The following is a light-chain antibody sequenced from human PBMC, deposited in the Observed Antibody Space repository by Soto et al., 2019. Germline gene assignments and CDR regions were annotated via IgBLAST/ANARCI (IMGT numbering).Light chain of an antibody. Sequence: DIQMTQSPSSLSASVGDRVTITCRASQSISSYLNWYQQKPGKAPKLLIYAASSLQSGVPSKFSGSGPRTNFTLTISSLQTEDFATYYCQQSYSTPWTFGQGTKVDIK. J-gene: IGKJ1*01. CDR3: QQSYSTPWT. CDR1: QSISSY. CDR2: AAS. V-gene: IGKV1-39*01.